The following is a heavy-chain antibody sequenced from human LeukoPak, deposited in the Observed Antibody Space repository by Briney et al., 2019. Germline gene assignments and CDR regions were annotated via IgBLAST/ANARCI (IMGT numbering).Heavy chain of an antibody. Sequence: ASVKVSCKASGYTFTSYDINWVRQATGQGLEWMGWMKPNSGDTGYAQTFQGRVTMTRDTSISTAYMELSSLRSEDTAVYYCARSLEVVAATRGYYYYGMDVWGRGTTVTVSS. CDR2: MKPNSGDT. J-gene: IGHJ6*02. V-gene: IGHV1-8*01. CDR1: GYTFTSYD. D-gene: IGHD2-15*01. CDR3: ARSLEVVAATRGYYYYGMDV.